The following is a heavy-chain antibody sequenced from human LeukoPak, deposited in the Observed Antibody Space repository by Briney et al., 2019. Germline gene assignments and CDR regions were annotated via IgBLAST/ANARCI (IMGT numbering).Heavy chain of an antibody. D-gene: IGHD5-24*01. J-gene: IGHJ6*03. CDR1: GGSISSSSYY. V-gene: IGHV4-39*07. CDR3: ARAVVEMATIRRFYYYYYYMDV. Sequence: SETLSLTCTVSGGSISSSSYYWGWIRQPPGKGLEWIGSIYYSGSTYYNPSLKSRVTISVDTSKNQSSLKLSSVTAADTAVYYCARAVVEMATIRRFYYYYYYMDVWGKGTTVTVSS. CDR2: IYYSGST.